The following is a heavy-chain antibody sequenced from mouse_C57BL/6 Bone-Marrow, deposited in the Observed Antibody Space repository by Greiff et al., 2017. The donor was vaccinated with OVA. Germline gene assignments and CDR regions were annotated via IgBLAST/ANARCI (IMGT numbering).Heavy chain of an antibody. CDR3: ARHGDYGSFFDY. CDR1: GFTFSSYG. CDR2: ISSGGSYT. V-gene: IGHV5-6*01. J-gene: IGHJ2*01. D-gene: IGHD1-1*01. Sequence: EVKLMESGGDLVKPGGSLKLSCAASGFTFSSYGMSWVRQTPDKRLALVATISSGGSYTYYPDSVKGRFTISRDNAKNTLYLQMSSLKSEDTAMYYCARHGDYGSFFDYWGQGTTLTVSS.